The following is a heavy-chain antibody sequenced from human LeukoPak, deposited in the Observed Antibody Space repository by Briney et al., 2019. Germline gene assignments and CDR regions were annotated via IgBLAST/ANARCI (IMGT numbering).Heavy chain of an antibody. J-gene: IGHJ4*02. CDR3: ARAVLRYFDWLSPNDY. D-gene: IGHD3-9*01. Sequence: GASVKVSCKASGYTFTGYYMHRVRQAPGQGLEWMGWINPNSGGTNYAQKFQGRVTMTRDTSISTAYMELSRPRSDDTAVYYCARAVLRYFDWLSPNDYWGQGTLVTVSS. CDR2: INPNSGGT. V-gene: IGHV1-2*02. CDR1: GYTFTGYY.